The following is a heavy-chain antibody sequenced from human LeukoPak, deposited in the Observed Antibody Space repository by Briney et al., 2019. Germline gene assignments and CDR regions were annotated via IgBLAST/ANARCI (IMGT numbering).Heavy chain of an antibody. V-gene: IGHV1-69*05. D-gene: IGHD1-26*01. J-gene: IGHJ4*02. CDR2: IIPIFGTA. CDR3: ARDRWWEPTDFSFDY. Sequence: GASVKVSCKASGGTFSSYAISWVRQAPGQGLEWMGGIIPIFGTANYAQKFQGRVTITRDTSASTAYMELSSLRSEDTAVYYCARDRWWEPTDFSFDYWGQGTLVTVSS. CDR1: GGTFSSYA.